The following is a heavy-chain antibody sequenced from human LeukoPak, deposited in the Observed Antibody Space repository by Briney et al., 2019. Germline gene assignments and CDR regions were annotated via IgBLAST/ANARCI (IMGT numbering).Heavy chain of an antibody. Sequence: GGSLRLSCAASGFTFSDYVMGWVRQAPGKGLEWVSGISGSGDRTYYADSVKGRFTISRANSENTMYLQMNSLRAEDTAVYYCAKDSSMVRGDYDYFDYWGQGTLVTVSS. J-gene: IGHJ4*02. CDR1: GFTFSDYV. D-gene: IGHD3-10*01. V-gene: IGHV3-23*01. CDR3: AKDSSMVRGDYDYFDY. CDR2: ISGSGDRT.